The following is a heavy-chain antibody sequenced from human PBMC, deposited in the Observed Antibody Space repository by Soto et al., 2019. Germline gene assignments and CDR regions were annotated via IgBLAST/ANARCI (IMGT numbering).Heavy chain of an antibody. Sequence: SETLSLTCTVSGGSISGDYWSWVRQPPGKGLEWIGFTHHSETAYYNPSLKSRLTLSVDTSKNHFSLMLSSVTAADTAVYYCAKCVEYSDYFLDYWGQGTLVTVS. CDR2: THHSETA. CDR1: GGSISGDY. V-gene: IGHV4-59*12. D-gene: IGHD5-12*01. J-gene: IGHJ4*02. CDR3: AKCVEYSDYFLDY.